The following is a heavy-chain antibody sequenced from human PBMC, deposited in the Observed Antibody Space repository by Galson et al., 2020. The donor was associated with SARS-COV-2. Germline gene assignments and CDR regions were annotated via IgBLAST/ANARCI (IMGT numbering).Heavy chain of an antibody. J-gene: IGHJ3*01. CDR3: ARHRGSNSPTDAFYV. Sequence: GESLKISCKASGYGFTSYWIAWVRQMPGKGLEWMGIISPRDSRTIYNPSYEGHVTISADNDINTAYMQWSNLKASDTAIYYCARHRGSNSPTDAFYVWGQGTVVAVSS. CDR2: ISPRDSRT. V-gene: IGHV5-51*01. CDR1: GYGFTSYW. D-gene: IGHD1-26*01.